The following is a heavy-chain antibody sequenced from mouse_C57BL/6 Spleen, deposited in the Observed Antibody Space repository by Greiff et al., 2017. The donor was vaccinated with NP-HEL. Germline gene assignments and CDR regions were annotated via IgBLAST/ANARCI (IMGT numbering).Heavy chain of an antibody. D-gene: IGHD2-3*01. J-gene: IGHJ4*01. CDR3: TTDGYYDAMDY. Sequence: EVNVVESGAELVRPGASVKLSCTASGFNIKDDYMHWVKQRPEQGLEWIGWIDPENGDTEYASKFQGKATITADTSSNTAYLQLSSLTSEDTAVYYCTTDGYYDAMDYWGQGTSVTVSS. V-gene: IGHV14-4*01. CDR2: IDPENGDT. CDR1: GFNIKDDY.